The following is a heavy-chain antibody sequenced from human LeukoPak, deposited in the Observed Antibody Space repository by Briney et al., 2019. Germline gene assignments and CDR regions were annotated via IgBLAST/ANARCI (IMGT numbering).Heavy chain of an antibody. J-gene: IGHJ4*02. V-gene: IGHV4-31*03. Sequence: PSETLSLTCTVSGGSISSVGYYWSWIRQHPGKGLEWIGFISYSGGTYYNPSLKSRITMSVDTSENQFSLKLSSVTAADTAVYYCARDNGHGYIDYWGQGTLVTVSS. D-gene: IGHD3-22*01. CDR1: GGSISSVGYY. CDR2: ISYSGGT. CDR3: ARDNGHGYIDY.